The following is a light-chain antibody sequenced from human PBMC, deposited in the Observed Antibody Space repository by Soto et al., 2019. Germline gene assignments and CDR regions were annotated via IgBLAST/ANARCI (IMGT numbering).Light chain of an antibody. CDR1: QSFSSSY. V-gene: IGKV3-20*01. CDR3: QQYGSSPPIT. J-gene: IGKJ5*01. Sequence: EIVLPQSPGTLSLSPGERATLSCRASQSFSSSYLAWYQQKPGQAPRLLIYGASSRATGIPDRFSGSGSGTDFTLTISRLEPEDFAVYYCQQYGSSPPITFGQGTRLEIK. CDR2: GAS.